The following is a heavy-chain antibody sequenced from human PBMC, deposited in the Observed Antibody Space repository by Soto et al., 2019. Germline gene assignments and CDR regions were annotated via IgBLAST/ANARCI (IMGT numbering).Heavy chain of an antibody. CDR3: AKDMGIFGVFYMDV. CDR2: ISGSGGST. V-gene: IGHV3-23*01. CDR1: GFTFSSYA. D-gene: IGHD3-3*01. J-gene: IGHJ6*03. Sequence: EVQLLESGGGLVQPGGSLRLSCAASGFTFSSYAMSWLRQAPGKGLEWVSAISGSGGSTYYADSVKGRFTISRDNSKNTLYLQMNSLRAEDTAVYYCAKDMGIFGVFYMDVWGKGTTVTVSS.